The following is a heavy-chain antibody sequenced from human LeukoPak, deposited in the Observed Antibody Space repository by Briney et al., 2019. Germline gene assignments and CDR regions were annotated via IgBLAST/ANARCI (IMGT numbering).Heavy chain of an antibody. D-gene: IGHD5-24*01. CDR3: AKVGLRDGYNYYFDY. CDR1: GFTFSSYG. Sequence: GGSLRLSCAASGFTFSSYGMHWVRQAPGKGLEWVAVISYDGSNKYYADSVKGRFTISRDNSKNTLYLQMNSPRAEDTAVYYCAKVGLRDGYNYYFDYWGQGTLVTVSS. V-gene: IGHV3-30*18. CDR2: ISYDGSNK. J-gene: IGHJ4*02.